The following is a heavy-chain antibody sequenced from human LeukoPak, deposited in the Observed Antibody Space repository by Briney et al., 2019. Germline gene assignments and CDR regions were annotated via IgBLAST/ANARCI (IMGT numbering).Heavy chain of an antibody. CDR3: ARDILTGSQSRFQH. D-gene: IGHD3-9*01. CDR2: IRSGGTNT. Sequence: GGSLRLSCAASGFTFSSFSMNWVRQAPGKGLEWVSYIRSGGTNTDYTGSVKGRFTISRDNAKNSLYLQMNSLRAEDTAVYYCARDILTGSQSRFQHWGQGTLVTVSS. J-gene: IGHJ1*01. CDR1: GFTFSSFS. V-gene: IGHV3-48*04.